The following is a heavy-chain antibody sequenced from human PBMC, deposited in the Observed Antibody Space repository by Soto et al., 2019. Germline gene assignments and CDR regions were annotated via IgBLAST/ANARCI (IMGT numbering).Heavy chain of an antibody. CDR2: IHYSGST. D-gene: IGHD6-19*01. CDR1: GGSISGYY. J-gene: IGHJ4*02. V-gene: IGHV4-59*01. Sequence: QVQLQESGPGLVKPSETLSLNCTVSGGSISGYYWTWIRQPPGKGLECLGYIHYSGSTKYNPSLKRPVTMSVATSNTQLCRQLCAVTAADAAIYPCARVHAGSVAGMGVFDCWGQGTLVTVSS. CDR3: ARVHAGSVAGMGVFDC.